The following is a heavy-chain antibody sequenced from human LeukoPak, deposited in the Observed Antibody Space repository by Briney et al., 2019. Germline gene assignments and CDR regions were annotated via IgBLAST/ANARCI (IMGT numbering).Heavy chain of an antibody. Sequence: ASVKVSCKASGYTFTSYGISWVRQAPGQGLEWMGWISAYNGNTNYAQKLQGRVTMTTDTSTSTAYMELRSPRSDDTAVYYCARDPRIIVVVPAAHGYFDYWGQGTLVTVSS. V-gene: IGHV1-18*01. CDR3: ARDPRIIVVVPAAHGYFDY. J-gene: IGHJ4*02. CDR2: ISAYNGNT. CDR1: GYTFTSYG. D-gene: IGHD2-2*01.